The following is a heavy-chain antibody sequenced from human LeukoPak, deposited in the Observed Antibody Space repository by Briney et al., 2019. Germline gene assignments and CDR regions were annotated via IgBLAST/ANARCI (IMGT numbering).Heavy chain of an antibody. CDR1: GFTFSSYA. CDR3: ARGPAYYGGNSGFDY. Sequence: GGSLRLSCAASGFTFSSYAMSWVRQAPGKGLEWVAVISYDGSNKYYADSVKGRFTISRDNSKNTLYLQMNSLRAEDTAVYYCARGPAYYGGNSGFDYWGQGTLVTVSS. V-gene: IGHV3-30-3*01. D-gene: IGHD4-23*01. CDR2: ISYDGSNK. J-gene: IGHJ4*02.